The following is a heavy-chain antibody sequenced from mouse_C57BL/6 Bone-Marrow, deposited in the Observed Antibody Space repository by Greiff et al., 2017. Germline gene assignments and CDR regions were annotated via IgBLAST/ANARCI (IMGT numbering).Heavy chain of an antibody. CDR1: GFTFSSYA. J-gene: IGHJ2*01. Sequence: EVNVVESGEGLVKPGGSLKLSCAASGFTFSSYAMSWVRQTPEKRLEWVAYISSGGDYIYYADTVKGRFTISRDNARNTLYLQMSSLKSEDTAMYYCTRVYYYGSSYYFDYWGQGTTLTVSS. CDR2: ISSGGDYI. CDR3: TRVYYYGSSYYFDY. V-gene: IGHV5-9-1*02. D-gene: IGHD1-1*01.